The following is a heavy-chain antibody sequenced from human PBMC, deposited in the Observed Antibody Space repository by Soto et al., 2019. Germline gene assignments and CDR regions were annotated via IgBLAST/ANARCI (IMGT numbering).Heavy chain of an antibody. D-gene: IGHD3-16*02. CDR1: GGTFSSYA. J-gene: IGHJ1*01. V-gene: IGHV1-69*13. Sequence: SVKVSCKASGGTFSSYAISWVRQAPGQGLEWMGGIIPIFGTANYAQKFQGRVTITADESTSTAYMELSSLRSEDTAVYYCARGRQGDYVWGSYRSPPAEYFQHWGQGTLVTVSS. CDR3: ARGRQGDYVWGSYRSPPAEYFQH. CDR2: IIPIFGTA.